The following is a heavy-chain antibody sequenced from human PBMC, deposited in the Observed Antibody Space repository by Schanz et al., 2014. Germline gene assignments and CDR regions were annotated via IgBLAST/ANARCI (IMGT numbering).Heavy chain of an antibody. V-gene: IGHV1-2*02. CDR2: IDPNSGGT. D-gene: IGHD2-15*01. J-gene: IGHJ5*02. CDR1: GNTLSAYY. CDR3: AREIRWYGFDP. Sequence: QVQLVQSGADVKKPGASVKVSCKASGNTLSAYYIHWIRQAPGQGLEWMGWIDPNSGGTNYAQKFQGRVTMTSDTSITTVYMEVNSLTSDDTAVYYCAREIRWYGFDPWGQGTLVTVSS.